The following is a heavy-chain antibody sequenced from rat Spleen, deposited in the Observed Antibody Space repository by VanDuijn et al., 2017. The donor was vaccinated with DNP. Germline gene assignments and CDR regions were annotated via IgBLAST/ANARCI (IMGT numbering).Heavy chain of an antibody. CDR3: GRFDGYNYLYLMDA. J-gene: IGHJ4*01. CDR1: GXXXSXXX. D-gene: IGHD4-1*01. CDR2: XXTSGGNX. V-gene: IGHV5-25*01. Sequence: EVQLVESGGGXXQPXXSLKLSXXXSGXXXSXXXMVXXXQAXXXGLCXVAFXXTSGGNXYYRGSVKGRFTVSRDNAKSXLYLQRDSLRSEDTATYXCGRFDGYNYLYLMDAWGQXTSVTVXS.